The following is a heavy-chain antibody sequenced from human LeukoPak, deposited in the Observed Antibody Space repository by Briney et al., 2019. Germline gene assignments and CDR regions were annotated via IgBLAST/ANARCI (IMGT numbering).Heavy chain of an antibody. J-gene: IGHJ4*02. Sequence: ASVKVSCKASGYTFTSYVISWVRQAPGQGLEWMGWISAYNGNTNYAQKLQGRVTMTTDTSTSTAYMELRSLRSDDTAVYYCALEVDYYDSSGYSTFDYWGQGTLVTVSS. CDR1: GYTFTSYV. D-gene: IGHD3-22*01. CDR3: ALEVDYYDSSGYSTFDY. CDR2: ISAYNGNT. V-gene: IGHV1-18*01.